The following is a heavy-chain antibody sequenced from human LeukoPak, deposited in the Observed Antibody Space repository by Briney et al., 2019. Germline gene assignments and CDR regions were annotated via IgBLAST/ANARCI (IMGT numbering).Heavy chain of an antibody. CDR2: ISYDGSNK. CDR3: AKVNSGSYYLGWTHSHFDY. V-gene: IGHV3-30-3*01. Sequence: PGGSLRLSCAASGFTFSSYAMHWVRQAPGKGLEWVAVISYDGSNKYYADSVKGRFTISRDNSKNTLYLQMNSLRAEDTAVYYCAKVNSGSYYLGWTHSHFDYWGQGTLVTVSS. D-gene: IGHD1-26*01. CDR1: GFTFSSYA. J-gene: IGHJ4*02.